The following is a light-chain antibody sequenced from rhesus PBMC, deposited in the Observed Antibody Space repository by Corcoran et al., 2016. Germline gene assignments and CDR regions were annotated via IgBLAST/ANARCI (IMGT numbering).Light chain of an antibody. Sequence: DVVMTQSPLALPITPGQPASISCRSSQSLVHNNGNTYLSWYQQKTGQPPRLLIYKVSYRYSGVADRFSGIGAGTDFTLNISRVEAEDVGIYYCMQYTPIPLTFGGGTKVEIK. CDR1: QSLVHNNGNTY. V-gene: IGKV2-65*01. J-gene: IGKJ4*01. CDR3: MQYTPIPLT. CDR2: KVS.